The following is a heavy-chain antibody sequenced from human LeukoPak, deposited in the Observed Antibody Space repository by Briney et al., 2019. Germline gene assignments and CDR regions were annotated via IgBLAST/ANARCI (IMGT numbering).Heavy chain of an antibody. CDR1: GGSISSGHY. V-gene: IGHV4-38-2*02. CDR3: ARTHIVVVTERFDP. Sequence: SETLSLTCTVSGGSISSGHYWGWLRQPPGKGLEWIGSIYHSGSTYHNPSLQSRVTISVDPSKNQFSLKLNSVTAADTAMYYCARTHIVVVTERFDPWGQGTLVTVSS. D-gene: IGHD2-21*02. J-gene: IGHJ5*02. CDR2: IYHSGST.